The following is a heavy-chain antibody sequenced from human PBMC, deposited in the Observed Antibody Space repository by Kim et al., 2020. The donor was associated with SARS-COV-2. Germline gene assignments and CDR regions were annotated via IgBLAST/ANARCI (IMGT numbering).Heavy chain of an antibody. CDR3: AREFSCSSTSCYADAFDI. D-gene: IGHD2-2*01. Sequence: KSRVTISVDTSKNQFSLKLSSVTAADTAVYYCAREFSCSSTSCYADAFDIWGQGTMVTVSS. J-gene: IGHJ3*02. V-gene: IGHV4-59*01.